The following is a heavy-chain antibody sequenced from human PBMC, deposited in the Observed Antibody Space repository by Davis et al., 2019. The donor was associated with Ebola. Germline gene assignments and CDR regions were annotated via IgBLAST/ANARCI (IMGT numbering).Heavy chain of an antibody. V-gene: IGHV1-18*01. CDR1: GYTSTSYG. Sequence: ASVKVSCKASGYTSTSYGISWVRQAPGQGLEWMGWLSAYNGNTNYAQKLQGRVTMTTDTSTSTAYMELRSLRSDDTAVYYCARDPGDGDGDYGVGWDYWGQGTLVTVSS. CDR3: ARDPGDGDGDYGVGWDY. D-gene: IGHD4-17*01. J-gene: IGHJ4*02. CDR2: LSAYNGNT.